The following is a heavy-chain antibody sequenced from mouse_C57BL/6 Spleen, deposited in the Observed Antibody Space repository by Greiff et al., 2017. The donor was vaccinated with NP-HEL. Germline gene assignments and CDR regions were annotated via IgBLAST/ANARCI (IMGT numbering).Heavy chain of an antibody. CDR3: ARGIYYGNYEFAY. Sequence: VQLQQSGAELVKPGASVKISCKASGYAFSSYWMNWVKQRPGKGLEWIGQIYPGDGDTNYNGKFKGKATLTADKSSSTAYMQLSSLTSEDSAVYFCARGIYYGNYEFAYWGQGTLVTVSA. J-gene: IGHJ3*01. CDR2: IYPGDGDT. D-gene: IGHD2-1*01. V-gene: IGHV1-80*01. CDR1: GYAFSSYW.